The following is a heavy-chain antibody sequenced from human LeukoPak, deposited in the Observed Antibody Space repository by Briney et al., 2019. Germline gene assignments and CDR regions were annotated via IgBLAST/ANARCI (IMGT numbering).Heavy chain of an antibody. CDR3: ARLRLLEWLLEDFDY. V-gene: IGHV3-21*01. D-gene: IGHD3-3*01. J-gene: IGHJ4*02. CDR1: GFTFSSYS. Sequence: GGSRRLSCAASGFTFSSYSMNWVRQAPGKGLEWVSSISSSSSYIYYADSVKGRFTISRDNAKNSLYLQMNSLRAEDTAVYYCARLRLLEWLLEDFDYWGQGTLVTVSS. CDR2: ISSSSSYI.